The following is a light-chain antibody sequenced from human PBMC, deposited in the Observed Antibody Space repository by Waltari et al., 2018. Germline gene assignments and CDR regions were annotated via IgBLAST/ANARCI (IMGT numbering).Light chain of an antibody. CDR1: QSVSRV. V-gene: IGKV3-20*01. CDR3: QMYVRLPVT. J-gene: IGKJ1*01. CDR2: GAS. Sequence: EIVLTQSPGTLSLSPGERAPLSCRASQSVSRVLAWYQQRPRQAPRLLIYGASNRATGIPDRFSGSGSGTDFNLTISRLEPEDFAMYYCQMYVRLPVTFGQGTKVEIK.